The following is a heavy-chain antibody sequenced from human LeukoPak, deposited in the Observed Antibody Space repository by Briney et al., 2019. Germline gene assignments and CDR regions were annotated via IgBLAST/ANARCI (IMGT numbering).Heavy chain of an antibody. Sequence: GGSLRLSCAVPGFTLSSYWMHWVRQAPGKGLVWVSRIDSDGTTIDYADSVKGRFTISRDNANNTLYLQMNSLRAEDAGVYYCARGLTLLGYCSGTSCLMNYWGQGTLVTVSS. D-gene: IGHD2-2*01. CDR3: ARGLTLLGYCSGTSCLMNY. CDR1: GFTLSSYW. V-gene: IGHV3-74*01. CDR2: IDSDGTTI. J-gene: IGHJ4*02.